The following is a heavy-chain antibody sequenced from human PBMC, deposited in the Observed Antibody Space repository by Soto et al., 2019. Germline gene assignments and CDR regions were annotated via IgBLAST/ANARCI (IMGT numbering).Heavy chain of an antibody. Sequence: PGGFLRLSCAASGFTFSSYAMHWVRQAPGKGLEWVSYISSSNRTINYADSVKGRFIISRDNAKNSLYLQMHSLRDEDTAVYYCAREGWPLLQTGMDVWGQGTTVTVSS. V-gene: IGHV3-48*02. CDR2: ISSSNRTI. D-gene: IGHD2-15*01. CDR1: GFTFSSYA. CDR3: AREGWPLLQTGMDV. J-gene: IGHJ6*02.